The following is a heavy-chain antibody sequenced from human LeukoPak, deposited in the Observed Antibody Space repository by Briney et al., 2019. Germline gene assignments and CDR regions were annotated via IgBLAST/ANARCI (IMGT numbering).Heavy chain of an antibody. CDR2: ISGSGGST. V-gene: IGHV3-23*01. D-gene: IGHD3-3*01. CDR3: AKKGNFWSGYYCDY. J-gene: IGHJ4*02. CDR1: GFTFSSYA. Sequence: GGSLRLSCAASGFTFSSYAMSWVRQAPGKGLEWVSAISGSGGSTYYADSVKGRFTISRDNSKNTLYLQMNSLRAEDTAVYYCAKKGNFWSGYYCDYWGQGTLVTVSS.